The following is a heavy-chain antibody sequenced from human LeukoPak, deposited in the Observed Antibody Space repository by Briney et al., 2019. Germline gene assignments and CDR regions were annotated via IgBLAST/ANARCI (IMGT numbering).Heavy chain of an antibody. V-gene: IGHV3-53*01. Sequence: GGSLRLSCAASGFTVSSNYMGWVRQAPGKGLEWVSVIYSGGSTSYADSVKGRFTISRDNSKNTLYLQMNSLRVEDTAVYYCARDGRGIAAAGSPLVFDCWGQGTLVTVSS. CDR1: GFTVSSNY. D-gene: IGHD6-13*01. CDR3: ARDGRGIAAAGSPLVFDC. CDR2: IYSGGST. J-gene: IGHJ4*02.